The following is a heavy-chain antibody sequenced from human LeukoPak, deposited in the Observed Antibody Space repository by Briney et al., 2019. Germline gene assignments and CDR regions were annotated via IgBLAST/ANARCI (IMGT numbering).Heavy chain of an antibody. J-gene: IGHJ4*02. Sequence: PGGSLRLSCAASGFTFSSYAMSWVRQAPGKGLEWVSAISGSGGSAYYADSVKGRFTISRDNSKNTLYLQMNSLRAEDTAVYYCAKGVVVVPDYFDYWGQGTLVTVSS. V-gene: IGHV3-23*01. CDR2: ISGSGGSA. CDR1: GFTFSSYA. D-gene: IGHD2-2*01. CDR3: AKGVVVVPDYFDY.